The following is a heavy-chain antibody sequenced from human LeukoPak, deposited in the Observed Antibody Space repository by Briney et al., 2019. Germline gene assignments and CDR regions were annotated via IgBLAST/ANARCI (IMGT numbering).Heavy chain of an antibody. CDR1: GYSFTSYW. CDR3: ARHSFDSSSDYGVITI. Sequence: GESLKISCKGSGYSFTSYWIGWVRQMPGGGLEWMGIIYPGDSDTRYSPSFQGQVTISADKSISTAYLQWSSLKASDTAMYYCARHSFDSSSDYGVITIWGQGTLVTISS. J-gene: IGHJ4*02. V-gene: IGHV5-51*01. D-gene: IGHD3-22*01. CDR2: IYPGDSDT.